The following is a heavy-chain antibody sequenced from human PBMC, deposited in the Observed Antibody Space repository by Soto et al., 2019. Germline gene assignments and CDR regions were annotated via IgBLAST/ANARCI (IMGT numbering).Heavy chain of an antibody. CDR1: GGSISRYY. Sequence: SETLSLTCTVSGGSISRYYWIWIRQPPGKGLEWIGYIYYSGSAKYNPSLKSRVTMSVDTSKNQFSLKLNSVTAADTAVYFCAREVAAAGATFFDSWGQGTLVTVSS. V-gene: IGHV4-59*01. D-gene: IGHD6-13*01. CDR3: AREVAAAGATFFDS. CDR2: IYYSGSA. J-gene: IGHJ4*02.